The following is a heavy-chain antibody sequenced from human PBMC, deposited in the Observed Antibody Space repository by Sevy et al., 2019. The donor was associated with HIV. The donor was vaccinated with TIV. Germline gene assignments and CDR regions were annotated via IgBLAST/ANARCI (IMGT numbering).Heavy chain of an antibody. CDR3: ARNLSPSGAFDI. V-gene: IGHV3-23*01. D-gene: IGHD6-25*01. Sequence: GGSLRLSCAASGLTFSNYVMSWVRQAPGKGLEWLSVISGSSGTTYAAESVKGRFTISRDNSKNTLYLHMGGLGAEDTAVYYCARNLSPSGAFDIWGQGTRVTVSS. CDR2: ISGSSGTT. J-gene: IGHJ3*02. CDR1: GLTFSNYV.